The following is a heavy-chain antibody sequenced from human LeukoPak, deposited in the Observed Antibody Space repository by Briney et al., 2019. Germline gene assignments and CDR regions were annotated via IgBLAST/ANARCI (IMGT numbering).Heavy chain of an antibody. J-gene: IGHJ4*02. CDR1: GFTVSSNY. CDR3: ARGPAADSFDY. V-gene: IGHV3-66*01. D-gene: IGHD6-13*01. CDR2: IYSGGST. Sequence: GSLRLSCAASGFTVSSNYMSWVRQAPGKGLEWVSVIYSGGSTYYADPVKGRFTISRDNSKNTLYLKMNSLRAEDTAVYYCARGPAADSFDYWGQGTLVTVSS.